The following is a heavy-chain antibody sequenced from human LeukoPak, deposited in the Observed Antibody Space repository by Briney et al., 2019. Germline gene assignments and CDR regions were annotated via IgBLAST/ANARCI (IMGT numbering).Heavy chain of an antibody. J-gene: IGHJ4*02. CDR2: IYHSGST. CDR3: ARGEVAVYLFDY. CDR1: GGSISSYY. V-gene: IGHV4-59*04. D-gene: IGHD6-19*01. Sequence: SETLSLTCTVSGGSISSYYWSWIRQPPGKGLEWIGSIYHSGSTYYNPSLTSRFTISVDTSKNQFSLKLSSVTAADTAVYYCARGEVAVYLFDYWGQGTLVTVSS.